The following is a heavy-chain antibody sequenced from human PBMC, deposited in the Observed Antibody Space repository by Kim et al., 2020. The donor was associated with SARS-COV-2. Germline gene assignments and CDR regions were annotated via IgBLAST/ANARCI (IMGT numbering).Heavy chain of an antibody. CDR1: GFTFCSYG. CDR3: ASNSWDSRSWSGDYMDV. Sequence: GGSLRLSCAASGFTFCSYGMLWVRQAPGKGLEGVAVIWYDGSNKYYADSVKGRFTISRDNSKNTLYLQMNNSRAEDTAVYYCASNSWDSRSWSGDYMDVWGKGTTVTVSS. CDR2: IWYDGSNK. D-gene: IGHD6-13*01. J-gene: IGHJ6*03. V-gene: IGHV3-33*01.